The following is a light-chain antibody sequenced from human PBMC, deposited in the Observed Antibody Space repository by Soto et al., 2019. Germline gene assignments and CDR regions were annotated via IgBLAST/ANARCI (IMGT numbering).Light chain of an antibody. CDR2: AS. J-gene: IGKJ3*01. Sequence: EIVLTQSPGTLSLSPGERATLSCRASQRVSDSYLAWYQQKPGQAPRLLIYASSRATGIPDRFSGSGSGTDVTLSISRLEPEDFALYYCQHYGTSALFGPGTKVDIK. V-gene: IGKV3-20*01. CDR3: QHYGTSAL. CDR1: QRVSDSY.